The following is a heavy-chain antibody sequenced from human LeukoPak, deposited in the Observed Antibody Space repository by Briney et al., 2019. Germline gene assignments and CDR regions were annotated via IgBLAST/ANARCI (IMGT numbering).Heavy chain of an antibody. V-gene: IGHV4-59*01. CDR1: GGSISSYY. J-gene: IGHJ4*02. Sequence: SETLSLTCTVSGGSISSYYWSWIRQPPGKRLEWIGYIYYSGSTNYNPSLKSRVTISVDTSKNQFSLKLSSVTAADTAVYYCAREVGGFDYWGQGTLVTVSS. CDR2: IYYSGST. D-gene: IGHD3-16*01. CDR3: AREVGGFDY.